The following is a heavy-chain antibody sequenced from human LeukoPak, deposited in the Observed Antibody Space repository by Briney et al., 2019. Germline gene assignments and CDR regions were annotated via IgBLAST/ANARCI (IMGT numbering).Heavy chain of an antibody. D-gene: IGHD3-10*01. V-gene: IGHV3-23*01. J-gene: IGHJ4*02. CDR3: AIYYYGSGSYYAPFDY. CDR1: GFTFGSYA. Sequence: PGGSLRLPCAASGFTFGSYAMSWVRQAPGKGLEWVSAISDSGTITYSADSVKGRFTISRDNSKNTLYLQMNSLRAEDTALYYCAIYYYGSGSYYAPFDYWGQGTLVTVSS. CDR2: ISDSGTIT.